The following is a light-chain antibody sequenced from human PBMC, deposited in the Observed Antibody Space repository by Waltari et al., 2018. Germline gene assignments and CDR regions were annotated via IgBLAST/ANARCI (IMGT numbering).Light chain of an antibody. Sequence: QSVLTQPPSASGTPGQRVTISCSGSSSNIGSDYVYWYQQFPGTAPKLLIYRNSHRPSGVPGRFSGSKFGTSASLAISGLRSEDEADYYCGTWDDSLGAWVFGGGTRVTVL. CDR3: GTWDDSLGAWV. CDR2: RNS. J-gene: IGLJ3*02. V-gene: IGLV1-47*01. CDR1: SSNIGSDY.